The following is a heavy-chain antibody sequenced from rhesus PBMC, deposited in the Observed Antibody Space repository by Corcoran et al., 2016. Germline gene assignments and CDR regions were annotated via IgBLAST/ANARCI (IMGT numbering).Heavy chain of an antibody. CDR1: GYSISRCYY. D-gene: IGHD6-25*01. CDR2: ITYSGST. Sequence: QVQLQESGPGLVTPSETLSLTCAVSGYSISRCYYWSWIRQPPGRGLGWIGYITYSGSTSNNPSLKSRVTMSRDTSKNQFSLKLSSLAAADTAVYYCARGDSGSWNGIFDYWGQGVLVTVSS. CDR3: ARGDSGSWNGIFDY. J-gene: IGHJ4*01. V-gene: IGHV4-122*02.